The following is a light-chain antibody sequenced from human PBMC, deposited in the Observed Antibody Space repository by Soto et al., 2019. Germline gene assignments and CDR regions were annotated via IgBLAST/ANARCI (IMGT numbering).Light chain of an antibody. CDR2: DVS. Sequence: QSALTQPASVSGSPGQSIAISCTGTSSDVGGFNYVSWYQQHPGKAPKFMIYDVSSRPSGVSDRFSGSKSGNTASLTISGLQAEDEADYSCASYTTSSTYVFGTGTKLTVL. CDR1: SSDVGGFNY. V-gene: IGLV2-14*03. CDR3: ASYTTSSTYV. J-gene: IGLJ1*01.